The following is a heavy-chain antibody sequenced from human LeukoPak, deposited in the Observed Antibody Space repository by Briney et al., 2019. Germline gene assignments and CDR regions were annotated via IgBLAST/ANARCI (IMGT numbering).Heavy chain of an antibody. Sequence: SETLSLTCTVSGYSITRGYYWGWIRQPPGKGLEWIGSIYHSGSTYYNPSLKSRVVISVDPSKSQFSLKLNSVTAADTAVYYCARSGPYYYHYMDVWGKGTTVTVSS. V-gene: IGHV4-38-2*02. CDR3: ARSGPYYYHYMDV. CDR2: IYHSGST. J-gene: IGHJ6*03. D-gene: IGHD3-10*01. CDR1: GYSITRGYY.